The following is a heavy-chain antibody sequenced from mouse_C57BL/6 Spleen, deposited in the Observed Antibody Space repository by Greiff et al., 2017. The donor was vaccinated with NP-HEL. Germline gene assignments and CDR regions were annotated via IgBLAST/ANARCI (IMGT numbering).Heavy chain of an antibody. V-gene: IGHV1-50*01. Sequence: VQLQQPGAELVKPGASVKLSCKASGYTFTSYWMQWVKQRPGQGLEWIGEIDPSDSYTNYNQKFKGKATLTVDTSSSTAYMQLSSLTSEDSAVYYCARRVYDGYYGYWGQGTTLTVSS. CDR3: ARRVYDGYYGY. CDR2: IDPSDSYT. D-gene: IGHD2-3*01. J-gene: IGHJ2*01. CDR1: GYTFTSYW.